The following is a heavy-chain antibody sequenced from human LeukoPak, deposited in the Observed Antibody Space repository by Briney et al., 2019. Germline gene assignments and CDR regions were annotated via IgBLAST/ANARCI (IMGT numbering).Heavy chain of an antibody. CDR1: GGSISSYY. D-gene: IGHD2-2*01. CDR2: IYYSGST. Sequence: SETLSLTCTVSGGSISSYYWSWIRQPPGKGLEWIGYIYYSGSTNYNPSLKSRVTISVDTSKNQFSLKLSSVTAADTAVYYCARAGERVYCSSTSCSSHNWFDPWGQGTLVTVSS. J-gene: IGHJ5*02. V-gene: IGHV4-59*01. CDR3: ARAGERVYCSSTSCSSHNWFDP.